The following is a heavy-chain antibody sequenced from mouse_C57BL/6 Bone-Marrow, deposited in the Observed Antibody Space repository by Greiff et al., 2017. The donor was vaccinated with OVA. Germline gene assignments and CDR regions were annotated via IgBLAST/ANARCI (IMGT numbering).Heavy chain of an antibody. D-gene: IGHD1-1*01. CDR2: IDPETGGT. J-gene: IGHJ1*03. CDR3: TREEYYGSSPYWYFDV. V-gene: IGHV1-15*01. CDR1: GYTFTDYE. Sequence: QVQLQQSGAELVRPGASVTLSCKASGYTFTDYEMHWVKQTPVHGLEWIGAIDPETGGTAYNQKFKGKAILTADKSSSTAYMELRSLTSEDSAVYYCTREEYYGSSPYWYFDVWGTGTTVTVSS.